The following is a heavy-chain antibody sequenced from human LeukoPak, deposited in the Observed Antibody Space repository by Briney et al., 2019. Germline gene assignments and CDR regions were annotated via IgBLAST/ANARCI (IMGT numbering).Heavy chain of an antibody. D-gene: IGHD3-9*01. CDR3: ARVDYDVSTGYQNYFEF. J-gene: IGHJ4*02. Sequence: PSETLSLTCTVSGGSISSSSYYWGWIRQPPGKGLEWIGSIHYSGSTNYNPSLKSRVTISVDTSKNQFSLKLSSVTAADTAVYYCARVDYDVSTGYQNYFEFWGQGTLVTVSS. V-gene: IGHV4-39*07. CDR1: GGSISSSSYY. CDR2: IHYSGST.